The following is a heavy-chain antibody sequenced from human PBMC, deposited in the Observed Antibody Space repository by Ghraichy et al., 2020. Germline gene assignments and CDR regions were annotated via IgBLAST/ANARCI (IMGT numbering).Heavy chain of an antibody. V-gene: IGHV1-2*02. Sequence: ASVKVSCKASGYTFTADYMHWVRQAPGQGLEWMGWINPNRGGTNYAQKFQGRVTMTRDTSISTVYMELSSLTSDDTAVYFCARGSDDYVWGSYRYGDNYFDYWGQGTLVTVS. J-gene: IGHJ4*02. CDR2: INPNRGGT. CDR1: GYTFTADY. D-gene: IGHD3-16*02. CDR3: ARGSDDYVWGSYRYGDNYFDY.